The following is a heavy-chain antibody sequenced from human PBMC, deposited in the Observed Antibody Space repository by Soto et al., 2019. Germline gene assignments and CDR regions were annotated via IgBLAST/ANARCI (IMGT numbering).Heavy chain of an antibody. CDR3: ARSKMVRGVISFSYYYYGMDV. CDR1: GGTFSSYT. V-gene: IGHV1-69*13. CDR2: IIPIFVTA. J-gene: IGHJ6*02. Sequence: SVKVSCKASGGTFSSYTISWVRQAPGQGLEWMGGIIPIFVTANYAQKFQGRVTITADESTSTAYMELSSLRSEDTAVYYCARSKMVRGVISFSYYYYGMDVWG. D-gene: IGHD3-10*01.